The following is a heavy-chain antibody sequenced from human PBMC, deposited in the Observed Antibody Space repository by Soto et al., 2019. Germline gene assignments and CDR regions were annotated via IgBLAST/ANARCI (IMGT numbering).Heavy chain of an antibody. CDR2: IWYNGSNK. Sequence: QVHLVESGGGVVQPGRSLRLSCAASGFTFSASGMHWVRQAPGKGLEWVAVIWYNGSNKNYADSVKGRFTISRDNFRNTLYLEMNRLRPEDTAIYYCARSTWLQLGPDYWGQGTLVTVSS. D-gene: IGHD5-12*01. J-gene: IGHJ4*02. V-gene: IGHV3-33*01. CDR3: ARSTWLQLGPDY. CDR1: GFTFSASG.